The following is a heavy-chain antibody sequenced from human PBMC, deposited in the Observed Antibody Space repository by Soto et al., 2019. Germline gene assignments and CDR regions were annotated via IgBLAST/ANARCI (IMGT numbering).Heavy chain of an antibody. Sequence: QITLKESGPTLVNPTQTLTLTCTFSGFSLSTSAEGVGWIRQPPGKALEWLALIYWDGDESYSPSLKSRLTITTETSKNHVVLTMTNMDPADTATYSCAYGSCTSADCYPNPYLDYWGQGILVTVSS. CDR1: GFSLSTSAEG. D-gene: IGHD2-2*01. V-gene: IGHV2-5*02. J-gene: IGHJ4*02. CDR2: IYWDGDE. CDR3: AYGSCTSADCYPNPYLDY.